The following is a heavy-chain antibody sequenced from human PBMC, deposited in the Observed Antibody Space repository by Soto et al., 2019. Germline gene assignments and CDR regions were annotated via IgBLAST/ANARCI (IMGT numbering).Heavy chain of an antibody. D-gene: IGHD3-9*01. CDR2: ITGGGDNT. J-gene: IGHJ4*02. Sequence: EVQLLESGGDLVQPGGSLRLSCAASGFTFTSYAMSWIRQAPGKGLERVSAITGGGDNTYYADSVKGRFTISRDNSKNTLYLQRISLRADDTAIYYCTQDGGSRDWLTVNWGQGTRVTVSS. CDR3: TQDGGSRDWLTVN. V-gene: IGHV3-23*01. CDR1: GFTFTSYA.